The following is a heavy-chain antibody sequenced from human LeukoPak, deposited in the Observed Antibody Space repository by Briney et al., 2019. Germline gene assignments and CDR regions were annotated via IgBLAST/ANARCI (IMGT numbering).Heavy chain of an antibody. Sequence: GASVKVSCKASGYTFTGHYMHWVRQAPGQGLEWMGWINPNSGGTNYAQKFQGRVTMTRDTSISTAHMELSRLRSDDTAVYYCARDLDGDYALDYWGQGTLVTVSS. J-gene: IGHJ4*02. V-gene: IGHV1-2*02. CDR1: GYTFTGHY. D-gene: IGHD4-17*01. CDR2: INPNSGGT. CDR3: ARDLDGDYALDY.